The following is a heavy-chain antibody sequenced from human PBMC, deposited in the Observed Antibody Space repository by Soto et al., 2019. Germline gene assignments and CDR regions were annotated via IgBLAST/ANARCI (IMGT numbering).Heavy chain of an antibody. CDR3: ARDRRYDFWSGHKTDY. D-gene: IGHD3-3*01. J-gene: IGHJ4*02. Sequence: ASVKVSCKASGYTFTSYGISWVRQAPGQGLEWMGWISAYNGNTNYAQKLQGRVTMTTDTSTSTAYMELRSLRSDDTAVYYCARDRRYDFWSGHKTDYWGQGTLVTVSS. CDR1: GYTFTSYG. CDR2: ISAYNGNT. V-gene: IGHV1-18*01.